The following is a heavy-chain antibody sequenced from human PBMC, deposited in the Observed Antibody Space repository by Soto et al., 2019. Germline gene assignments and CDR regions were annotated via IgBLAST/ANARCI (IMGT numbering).Heavy chain of an antibody. CDR1: GYTLTELS. CDR3: AGTAMVTGGFDY. Sequence: ASVKVSCKVSGYTLTELSMHWVRQAPGKGLEWMGGFDPEDGETIYAQKFQGRVTMTEDTSTDTAYMALSSLRSEDTAVYYCAGTAMVTGGFDYWGQGTLVTVSS. V-gene: IGHV1-24*01. D-gene: IGHD5-18*01. J-gene: IGHJ4*02. CDR2: FDPEDGET.